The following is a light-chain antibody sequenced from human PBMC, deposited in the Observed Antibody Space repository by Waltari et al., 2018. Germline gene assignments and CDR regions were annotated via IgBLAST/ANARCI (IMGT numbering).Light chain of an antibody. Sequence: DIQMAQSPSTLSASVGDRLTITCRASQSIDRWLAWYQQKPGKAPKHLIYQASILEGGVPSRFSGSGSGTECTLTISSLQPDDFATYYCQQYWAYPLTFGGGTKVEI. CDR3: QQYWAYPLT. J-gene: IGKJ4*01. CDR2: QAS. CDR1: QSIDRW. V-gene: IGKV1-5*03.